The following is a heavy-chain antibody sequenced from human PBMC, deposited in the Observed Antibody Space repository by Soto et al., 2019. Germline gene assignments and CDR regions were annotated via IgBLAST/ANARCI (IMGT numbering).Heavy chain of an antibody. V-gene: IGHV3-23*01. CDR2: ITGSTGTT. CDR3: AKDTSSSPYYMDV. Sequence: EVQVLESGGGSVQPGGSLRLSCEASGFTFSNFAMSWVRHAPGKGLEWVSEITGSTGTTYYADSVKGRFIISRDKSKNTVHLQMNSLRAEDTAVYYCAKDTSSSPYYMDVWGKGTTVTVSS. CDR1: GFTFSNFA. D-gene: IGHD2-2*01. J-gene: IGHJ6*03.